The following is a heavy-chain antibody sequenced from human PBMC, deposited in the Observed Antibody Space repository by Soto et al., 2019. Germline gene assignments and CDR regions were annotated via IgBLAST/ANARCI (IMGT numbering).Heavy chain of an antibody. CDR2: IYPGDSDT. CDR1: GYSFTSYW. J-gene: IGHJ6*02. V-gene: IGHV5-51*01. CDR3: ARHHGSPGSYFGLDV. D-gene: IGHD6-13*01. Sequence: GESLKISCKGSGYSFTSYWINWVRQMTGKGLEWMGIIYPGDSDTRYSPSFQGQVTISADKSTDTAYLQWRSLQASDTAVYYCARHHGSPGSYFGLDVWGQGTTVTVSS.